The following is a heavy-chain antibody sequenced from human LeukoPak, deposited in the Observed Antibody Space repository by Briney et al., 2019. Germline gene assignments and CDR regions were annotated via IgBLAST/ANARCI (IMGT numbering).Heavy chain of an antibody. J-gene: IGHJ4*02. V-gene: IGHV4-34*01. Sequence: SEALSLTCAVYGGSFSGYYWSWIRQPPGKGLEWIGEINHSGSTHYNPSLKSRVTISVDTSKNQFSLKLSSVTAADTAVYYCARVTEGPDDYWGQGTLVTVSS. CDR1: GGSFSGYY. CDR2: INHSGST. CDR3: ARVTEGPDDY.